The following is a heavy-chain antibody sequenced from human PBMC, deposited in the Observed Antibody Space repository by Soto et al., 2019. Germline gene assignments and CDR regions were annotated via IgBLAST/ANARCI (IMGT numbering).Heavy chain of an antibody. CDR1: GYSFTSYW. CDR3: ARSERSCSSTSCSLDY. Sequence: GESLKISCKGSGYSFTSYWIGWVRQMPGKGLEWMGIIYPGDSDTRYSPSFQGQVTISADKSISTAYLQWSSLKASDTAMYYCARSERSCSSTSCSLDYWGQGTLVTVSS. CDR2: IYPGDSDT. J-gene: IGHJ4*02. D-gene: IGHD2-2*01. V-gene: IGHV5-51*01.